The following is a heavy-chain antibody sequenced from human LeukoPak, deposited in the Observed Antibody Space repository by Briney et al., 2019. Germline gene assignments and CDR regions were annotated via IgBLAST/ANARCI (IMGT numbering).Heavy chain of an antibody. J-gene: IGHJ6*02. D-gene: IGHD3-3*01. Sequence: SETLSLTCTVSGDSISSGDYYWSWIRQPPGKGLEWIGYIYHNGRTHYDPSLNSRFTMSVDTSKNQFSLHLSSVTAADTAVYYCARGRSDYDFWSGYYVDYYYYGMDVWGQGTTVTVSS. CDR3: ARGRSDYDFWSGYYVDYYYYGMDV. V-gene: IGHV4-30-4*01. CDR1: GDSISSGDYY. CDR2: IYHNGRT.